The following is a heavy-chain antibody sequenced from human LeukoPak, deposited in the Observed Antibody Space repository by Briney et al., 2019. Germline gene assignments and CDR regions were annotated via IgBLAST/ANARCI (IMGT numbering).Heavy chain of an antibody. CDR1: GGSISSYY. J-gene: IGHJ4*02. CDR3: ARDRTTSHFDY. D-gene: IGHD4-17*01. CDR2: IYCSGST. V-gene: IGHV4-59*01. Sequence: PSETLSLTCTVSGGSISSYYWSWIRQPPGKGLEWIGYIYCSGSTNYNPSLKSRVTISVDMSKNQFSLKLSSVTAADTAVYYCARDRTTSHFDYWGQGTLVTVSS.